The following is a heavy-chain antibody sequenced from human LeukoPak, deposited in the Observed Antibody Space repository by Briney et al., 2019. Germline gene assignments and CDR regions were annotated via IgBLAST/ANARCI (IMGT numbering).Heavy chain of an antibody. V-gene: IGHV4-59*12. CDR3: ARDPGDGYNFHYFDY. D-gene: IGHD5-24*01. J-gene: IGHJ4*02. Sequence: SETLSLTCTVSGGSISSYYWSWIRQPPGKGLEWIGYIYYSGSTNYNPSLKSRVTISVDMSKNHFSLKLSSVTAADTAVYYCARDPGDGYNFHYFDYWGQGTLVTVSS. CDR2: IYYSGST. CDR1: GGSISSYY.